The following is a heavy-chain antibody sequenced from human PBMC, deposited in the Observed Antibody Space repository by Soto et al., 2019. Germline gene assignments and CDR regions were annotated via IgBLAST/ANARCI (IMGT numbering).Heavy chain of an antibody. V-gene: IGHV3-30-3*01. Sequence: QVQLVESGGGVVQPGRSLRLSCAASGFTFSSYAMHWVRQAPGNGLEWVAVISYDGSNKYYADSVKGRFTISRDNSKNTLYLQMNSLRAEDTAVYYCAREGEMATLDYFDYWGQGTLVTVSS. CDR3: AREGEMATLDYFDY. J-gene: IGHJ4*02. CDR1: GFTFSSYA. CDR2: ISYDGSNK. D-gene: IGHD3-16*01.